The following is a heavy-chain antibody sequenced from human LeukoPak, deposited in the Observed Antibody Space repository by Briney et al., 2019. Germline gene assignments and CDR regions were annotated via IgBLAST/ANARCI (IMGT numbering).Heavy chain of an antibody. V-gene: IGHV3-30*18. CDR3: AKGPQGDSLDY. J-gene: IGHJ4*02. CDR1: GFTFRTYG. CDR2: ISYDGTTK. D-gene: IGHD2-15*01. Sequence: GGSLRLSCGVSGFTFRTYGMHWVRQAPGKGLEWVSIISYDGTTKDYTDSVKGRFTISRDNSKNTLYLQMNSLRAEDTAVYYCAKGPQGDSLDYWGQGTLVTVSS.